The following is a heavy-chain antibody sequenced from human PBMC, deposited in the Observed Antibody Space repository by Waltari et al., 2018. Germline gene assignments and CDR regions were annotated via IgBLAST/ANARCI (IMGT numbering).Heavy chain of an antibody. CDR1: GFPFNKYG. D-gene: IGHD2-15*01. V-gene: IGHV1-18*01. CDR2: ISFYNGNT. CDR3: ARDRGLGYCSGGRCFDEFYYYMDV. J-gene: IGHJ6*03. Sequence: QVQLVQSGAEVKKPGASVTVSCKTSGFPFNKYGISWVRPRPGQGLEWRGWISFYNGNTNYAQNFQGRVTMTTDTSTYTAFMELRGLRSDDTAVYYCARDRGLGYCSGGRCFDEFYYYMDVWGKGTTVTISS.